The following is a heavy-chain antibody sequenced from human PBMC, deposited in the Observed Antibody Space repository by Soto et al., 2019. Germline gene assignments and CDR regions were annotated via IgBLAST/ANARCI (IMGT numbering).Heavy chain of an antibody. D-gene: IGHD3-22*01. CDR1: GYTFTSYG. Sequence: ASVKVSCKASGYTFTSYGISWVRQAPGQGLEWMGWISAYNGNTNYAQKLQGRVTMTTDTSTSTAYMELRSLRSDDTAVYYCARDWTYYYDSSGYYEDYWGQGTLVTVS. J-gene: IGHJ4*02. CDR2: ISAYNGNT. V-gene: IGHV1-18*01. CDR3: ARDWTYYYDSSGYYEDY.